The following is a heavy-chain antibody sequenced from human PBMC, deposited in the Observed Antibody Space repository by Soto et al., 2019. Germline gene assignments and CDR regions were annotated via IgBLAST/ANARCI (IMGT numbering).Heavy chain of an antibody. J-gene: IGHJ6*02. CDR3: ARPGLPDSRAGYGMDV. V-gene: IGHV1-69*13. Sequence: SVKVSCKASGGTFSSYAISWVRQAPGQGLEWMGGIIPIFGTANYAQKFQGRVTITADESTSTAYMELSSLRSEDTAMYYCARPGLPDSRAGYGMDVWGQGTKVTVSS. CDR2: IIPIFGTA. D-gene: IGHD3-22*01. CDR1: GGTFSSYA.